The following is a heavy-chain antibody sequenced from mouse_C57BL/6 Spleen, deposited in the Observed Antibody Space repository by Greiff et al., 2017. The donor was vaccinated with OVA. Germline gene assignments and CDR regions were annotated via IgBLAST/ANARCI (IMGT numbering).Heavy chain of an antibody. J-gene: IGHJ3*01. CDR1: GYTFTSYW. Sequence: QVHVKQPGAELVRPGSSVKLSCKASGYTFTSYWMDWVKQRPGQGLEWIGNIYPSDSETHYNQKFKDKATLTVDKSSSTAYMQLSSLTSEDSAVYYCAREDYGYDVGAWFAYWGQGTLVTVSA. D-gene: IGHD2-2*01. CDR3: AREDYGYDVGAWFAY. V-gene: IGHV1-61*01. CDR2: IYPSDSET.